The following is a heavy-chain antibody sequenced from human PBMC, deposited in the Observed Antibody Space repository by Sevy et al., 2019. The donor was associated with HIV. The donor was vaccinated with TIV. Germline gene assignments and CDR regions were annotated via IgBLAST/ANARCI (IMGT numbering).Heavy chain of an antibody. V-gene: IGHV3-23*01. CDR3: AKDVPDQSWYDGFWSGSPCFDY. Sequence: GGSLRLSCAASGFSFGTHDMSWVRQAPGKGLEWVSGMSGRGGGTGYADSVKGRFTISRDNSKNTLFLQMNALRADDTVVYYCAKDVPDQSWYDGFWSGSPCFDYWGRGILVTVSS. D-gene: IGHD3-3*01. CDR1: GFSFGTHD. J-gene: IGHJ4*02. CDR2: MSGRGGGT.